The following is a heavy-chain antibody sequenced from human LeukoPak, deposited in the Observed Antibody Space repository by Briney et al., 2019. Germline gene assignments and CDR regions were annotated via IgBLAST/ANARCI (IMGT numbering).Heavy chain of an antibody. CDR2: MYYSGSS. Sequence: SETLSLTCTVSGGSISSYYWSWIRQPPGKGLEWIGYMYYSGSSNYNPSIKSLVTISVEPSKTQFSLKLSSVTGADTAVYYCAKDSSWTGGRFDYWGQGTLVTVSS. CDR1: GGSISSYY. V-gene: IGHV4-59*12. J-gene: IGHJ4*02. CDR3: AKDSSWTGGRFDY. D-gene: IGHD6-13*01.